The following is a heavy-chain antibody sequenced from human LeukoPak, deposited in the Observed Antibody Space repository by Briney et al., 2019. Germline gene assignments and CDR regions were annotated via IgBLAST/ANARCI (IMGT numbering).Heavy chain of an antibody. CDR2: IYYSAST. Sequence: SETLSLTCTVSGGSISSGGYYWSWIRQHPGKGLEWIGYIYYSASTYYNPSLKSRVTISVDTSKNQFSLKLSSVTAADTAVYYCARTRHYYDSSGYFDYWGQGTLVTVSS. V-gene: IGHV4-31*03. CDR3: ARTRHYYDSSGYFDY. D-gene: IGHD3-22*01. CDR1: GGSISSGGYY. J-gene: IGHJ4*02.